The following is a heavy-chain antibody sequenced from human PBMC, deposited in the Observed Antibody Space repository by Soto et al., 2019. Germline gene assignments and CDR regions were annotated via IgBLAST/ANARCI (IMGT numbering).Heavy chain of an antibody. CDR2: IHGEGAGS. J-gene: IGHJ5*02. Sequence: EVELLESGGGLVQPGGSVRLSCAASGFTFRNYAMSWVRQAPGKGLEWVSSIHGEGAGSFYADAVKGRFTVSRDDSKETLYLHMSSLRVDDTAVYYCVKDGVARNGNWDWFDPWGQGTLVTVAS. CDR3: VKDGVARNGNWDWFDP. D-gene: IGHD6-19*01. V-gene: IGHV3-23*01. CDR1: GFTFRNYA.